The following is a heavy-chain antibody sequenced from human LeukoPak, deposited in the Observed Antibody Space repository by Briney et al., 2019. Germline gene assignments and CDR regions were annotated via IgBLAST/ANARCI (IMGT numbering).Heavy chain of an antibody. D-gene: IGHD4-17*01. CDR3: AGGGLRDRDYYYYGMDV. CDR1: GGTFSSYA. Sequence: ASVKVSCKASGGTFSSYAIIWVRQAPGQGLEWMGRIIPILGIANYAQKFQGRVTITADKSTSTAYMELSSLRSEDTAVYYCAGGGLRDRDYYYYGMDVWGQGTTVTVSS. J-gene: IGHJ6*02. V-gene: IGHV1-69*04. CDR2: IIPILGIA.